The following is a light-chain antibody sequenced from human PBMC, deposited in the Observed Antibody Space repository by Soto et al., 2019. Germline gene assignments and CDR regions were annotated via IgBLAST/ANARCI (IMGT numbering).Light chain of an antibody. J-gene: IGKJ5*01. V-gene: IGKV1-5*01. CDR3: QQYNSPIT. Sequence: DIQMTQSPSTLSASIGDRVIITCRASQSISSWLAWYQQKPGKDPKLLIYDDSSLESGVPSRFSGVGSGTDFTLTISSLQPDDFATYYCQQYNSPITVGQGTRLEIK. CDR1: QSISSW. CDR2: DDS.